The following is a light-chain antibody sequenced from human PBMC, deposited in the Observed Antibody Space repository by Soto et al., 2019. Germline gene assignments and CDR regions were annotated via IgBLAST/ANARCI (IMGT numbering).Light chain of an antibody. J-gene: IGLJ2*01. CDR2: NTN. CDR1: SGSVSTNYY. Sequence: QAVVTQEPSFSVSPGGTVTLTCGLNSGSVSTNYYPTWYQQTPGQAPRTLIYNTNTRSSGVPDRFSGSIVGNKAALTTSGAQADDECDYYCVLYMGAGSVVFGGGTKLTVL. CDR3: VLYMGAGSVV. V-gene: IGLV8-61*01.